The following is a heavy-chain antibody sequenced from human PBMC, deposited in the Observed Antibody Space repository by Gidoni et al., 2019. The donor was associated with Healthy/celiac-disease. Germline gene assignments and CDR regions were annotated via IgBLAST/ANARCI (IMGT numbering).Heavy chain of an antibody. Sequence: EVQLVESGGGLVKPGGSLRLSCAASGFTFSSYSMNWVRQAPGKGLEWVSSISSSSSYIYYADSVKGRFTISRDNAKNSLYLQMNSLRAEDTAVYYCASARRSGYPVDYWGQGTLVTVSS. CDR3: ASARRSGYPVDY. V-gene: IGHV3-21*01. CDR2: ISSSSSYI. D-gene: IGHD3-3*01. CDR1: GFTFSSYS. J-gene: IGHJ4*02.